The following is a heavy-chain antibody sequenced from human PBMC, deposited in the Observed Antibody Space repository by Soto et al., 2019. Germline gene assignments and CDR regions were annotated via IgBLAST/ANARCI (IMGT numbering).Heavy chain of an antibody. J-gene: IGHJ3*01. Sequence: QVQLVQSGAEVKKPGASVKVSCKASGYTFTSSGMSWVRQAPGQGLEWMGWISAHTGSSEYAQRFQGEVTMTTDRSTSTAYMELRSLRSDDTAVYYCARAFFYQGSDSRGYSFDAFDFWGPGTLVTVSS. D-gene: IGHD3-22*01. V-gene: IGHV1-18*01. CDR3: ARAFFYQGSDSRGYSFDAFDF. CDR1: GYTFTSSG. CDR2: ISAHTGSS.